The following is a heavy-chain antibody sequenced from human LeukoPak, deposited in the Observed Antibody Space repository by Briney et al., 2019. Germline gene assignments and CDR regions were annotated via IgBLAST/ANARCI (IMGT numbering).Heavy chain of an antibody. CDR3: GRNAYNWNYEGFYYYYGMDV. J-gene: IGHJ6*02. CDR1: GGSISSYY. D-gene: IGHD1-7*01. CDR2: IYYSGST. Sequence: SETLSLTCTVSGGSISSYYWSWIRQPPGKGLEWIGYIYYSGSTNYNPSLKSRVTISVGTSKDQFSLKLRLVNAADTAGYYCGRNAYNWNYEGFYYYYGMDVWGQGTTVTVSS. V-gene: IGHV4-59*01.